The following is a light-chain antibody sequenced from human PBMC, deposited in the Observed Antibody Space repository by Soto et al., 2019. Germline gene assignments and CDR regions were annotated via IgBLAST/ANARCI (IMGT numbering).Light chain of an antibody. Sequence: EIEMTQSPATLSVSPGERATLSCRASQSVSTNVAWYQQKPGQAPRLLIYGASIRATTTPAKFSGSGSGTEFTLTISSLQSEDFAVYYCQQRSDWPPITFGQGTRLEIK. V-gene: IGKV3-15*01. CDR2: GAS. CDR3: QQRSDWPPIT. J-gene: IGKJ5*01. CDR1: QSVSTN.